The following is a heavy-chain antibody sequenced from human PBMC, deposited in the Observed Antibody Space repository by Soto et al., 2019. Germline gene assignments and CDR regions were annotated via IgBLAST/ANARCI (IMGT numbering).Heavy chain of an antibody. V-gene: IGHV1-69*02. D-gene: IGHD6-13*01. CDR2: IIPILGIA. CDR1: GGTFSSYT. CDR3: ANHGRVSPDKNPAFDY. J-gene: IGHJ4*02. Sequence: SVKVSCKASGGTFSSYTISWVRQAPGQGLEWMGRIIPILGIANYAQKFQGRVTITADKSTSTAYMELSSLRAEDTAVYYCANHGRVSPDKNPAFDYWGQGTLVTVSS.